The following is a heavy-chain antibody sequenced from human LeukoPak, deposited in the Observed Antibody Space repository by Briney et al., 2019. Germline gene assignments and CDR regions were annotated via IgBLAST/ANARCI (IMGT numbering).Heavy chain of an antibody. J-gene: IGHJ4*02. CDR3: AKDSGKVVVVPAAMGTRFDY. D-gene: IGHD2-2*01. Sequence: PGRSLRLSCAASGFTFSSYGMHWVRQAPGKGLEWVAVISYDGSNKYYADSVKGRFTISRDNSKNTLYLQMNSLRAEDTAVYYCAKDSGKVVVVPAAMGTRFDYWGQGTLVTVSS. CDR1: GFTFSSYG. V-gene: IGHV3-30*18. CDR2: ISYDGSNK.